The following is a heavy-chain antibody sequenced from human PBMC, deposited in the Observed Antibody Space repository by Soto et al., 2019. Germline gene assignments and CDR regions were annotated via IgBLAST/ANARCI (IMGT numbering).Heavy chain of an antibody. CDR2: INSDRSST. CDR3: ARDRKPVFGVAIPRMDV. J-gene: IGHJ6*02. V-gene: IGHV3-74*01. Sequence: GGSLRLSCAASGFTFSSYWMHWVRQAPGKGLVWVSRINSDRSSTSYADSVKGRFTISRDNAKNTLYLQMNSLRAEDTAVYYCARDRKPVFGVAIPRMDVWGQGITVTVSS. CDR1: GFTFSSYW. D-gene: IGHD3-3*01.